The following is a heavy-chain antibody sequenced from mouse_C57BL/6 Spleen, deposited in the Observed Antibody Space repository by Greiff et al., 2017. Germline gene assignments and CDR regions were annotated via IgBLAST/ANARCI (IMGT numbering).Heavy chain of an antibody. J-gene: IGHJ4*01. V-gene: IGHV1-82*01. CDR1: GYAFSSSW. CDR2: IYPGDGDP. D-gene: IGHD2-5*01. CDR3: ARTYYSNFLYAMDY. Sequence: QVQLQQSGPELVKPGASVKISCKASGYAFSSSWMNWVKQRPGKGLEWIGRIYPGDGDPNYNGKFKGKATLTADKSSSTAYMQLSSLTSEDSAVYFCARTYYSNFLYAMDYWGQGTSVTVSS.